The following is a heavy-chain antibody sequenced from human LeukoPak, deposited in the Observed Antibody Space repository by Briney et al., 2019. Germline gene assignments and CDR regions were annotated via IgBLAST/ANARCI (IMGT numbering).Heavy chain of an antibody. D-gene: IGHD2-21*01. CDR3: ARGAQVVIEESGY. CDR1: GFTFSSYE. Sequence: GGSLRLSCAASGFTFSSYEMNWVRQAPGKGLEWVSYISSSGSTIYYADSVKGRFTISRDNAKNSLYLQMNSLRAEDTAVYYCARGAQVVIEESGYWGQGTLVTVSS. CDR2: ISSSGSTI. J-gene: IGHJ4*02. V-gene: IGHV3-48*03.